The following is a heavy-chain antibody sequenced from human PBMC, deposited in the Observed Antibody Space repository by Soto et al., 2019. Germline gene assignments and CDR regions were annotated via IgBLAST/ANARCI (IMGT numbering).Heavy chain of an antibody. V-gene: IGHV3-23*01. J-gene: IGHJ6*02. Sequence: LXLSGAASVFTLSSYAMSWVRQAPGKGLEWVSAISGSGGSTYYADSVKGRFTISRDNSKNTLYLQMNSLRAEDTAVYYCAKDRLQWLAPMDVWGQGTTVTVSS. CDR2: ISGSGGST. CDR1: VFTLSSYA. D-gene: IGHD6-19*01. CDR3: AKDRLQWLAPMDV.